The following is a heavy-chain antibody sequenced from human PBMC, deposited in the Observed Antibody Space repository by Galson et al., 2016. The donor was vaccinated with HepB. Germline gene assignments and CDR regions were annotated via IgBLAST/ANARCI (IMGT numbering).Heavy chain of an antibody. D-gene: IGHD4-23*01. Sequence: SVKVSCKASGFTFTKYGITWIRQAPGQGPEWMGWISPYYGNTNYAQKFQGRVAMTTDTSTDTAYMELRSLRSDDTAVHFCARTPNYGDYVGFWGCYFDYWGRGTLVTVSS. CDR1: GFTFTKYG. J-gene: IGHJ4*03. V-gene: IGHV1-18*01. CDR2: ISPYYGNT. CDR3: ARTPNYGDYVGFWGCYFDY.